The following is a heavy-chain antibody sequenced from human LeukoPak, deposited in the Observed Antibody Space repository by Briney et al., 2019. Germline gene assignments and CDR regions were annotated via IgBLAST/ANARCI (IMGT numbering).Heavy chain of an antibody. CDR2: ISYDGSNK. V-gene: IGHV3-30*18. J-gene: IGHJ4*02. CDR3: AKSDPMIVVAVDY. CDR1: GFTFSSYG. Sequence: GGSLRLSCAASGFTFSSYGMHWGGQAPGKGLEWVAVISYDGSNKYYADSVKGRFTISRDNSKNTLYLQMNSLRAEDTAVYCCAKSDPMIVVAVDYWGQGTLVTVSS. D-gene: IGHD3-22*01.